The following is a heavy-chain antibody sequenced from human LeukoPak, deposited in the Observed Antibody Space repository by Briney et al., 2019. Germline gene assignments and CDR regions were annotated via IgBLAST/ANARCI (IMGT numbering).Heavy chain of an antibody. V-gene: IGHV4-31*03. D-gene: IGHD5-18*01. CDR2: TYYRGST. Sequence: PSQTLSLTCTVSGGSISSGGYYWSWIRQHPGKGLEWIGYTYYRGSTYYNPSLKSRVIISEDTSKNQFSLKLSSVTAADTAVYYCASRIGYSYGIDYWGQGTLVTVSS. CDR1: GGSISSGGYY. CDR3: ASRIGYSYGIDY. J-gene: IGHJ4*02.